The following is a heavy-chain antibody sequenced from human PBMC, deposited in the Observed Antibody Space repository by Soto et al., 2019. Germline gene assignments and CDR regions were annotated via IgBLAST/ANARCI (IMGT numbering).Heavy chain of an antibody. J-gene: IGHJ4*02. Sequence: SETLSLTCAVSGGSMYTSNWWSFVRQSPGKGLEWIGQIFHSGAANYNLSLKSRVTISVDKSENQFSLKMSSVTAADTAVYYCASLGTTVTSFDSWGQGTLVTVSS. V-gene: IGHV4-4*02. D-gene: IGHD4-4*01. CDR1: GGSMYTSNW. CDR2: IFHSGAA. CDR3: ASLGTTVTSFDS.